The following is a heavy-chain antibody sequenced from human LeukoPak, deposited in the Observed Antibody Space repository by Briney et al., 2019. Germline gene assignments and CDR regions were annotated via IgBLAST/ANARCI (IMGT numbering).Heavy chain of an antibody. CDR3: ARARGSYLNDY. CDR2: ISSSSSTI. V-gene: IGHV3-48*04. Sequence: PGGSLRLSWAASGFTFSSYSMNWVRQAPGKGLEWVSYISSSSSTIYYADSVKGRFTISRDNAKNSLYLQMNSLRAEDTAVYYCARARGSYLNDYWGQGTLVTVSS. D-gene: IGHD1-26*01. J-gene: IGHJ4*02. CDR1: GFTFSSYS.